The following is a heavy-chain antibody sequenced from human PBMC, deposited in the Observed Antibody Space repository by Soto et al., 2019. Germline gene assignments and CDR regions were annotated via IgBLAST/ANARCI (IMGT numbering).Heavy chain of an antibody. Sequence: GGSLRLSCAASGFTFSSYGMHWVRQAPGKGLEWVAVIWYDGSNKYYADSVKGRFTISRDNSKSTLYLQMNSLRAEDTAVYYCAKETIFGVVIVGSPFDYWGQGTLVTVSS. CDR1: GFTFSSYG. D-gene: IGHD3-3*01. CDR3: AKETIFGVVIVGSPFDY. V-gene: IGHV3-33*03. J-gene: IGHJ4*02. CDR2: IWYDGSNK.